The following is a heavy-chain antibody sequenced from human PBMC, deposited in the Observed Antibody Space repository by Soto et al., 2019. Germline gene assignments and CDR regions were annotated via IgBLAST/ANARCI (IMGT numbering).Heavy chain of an antibody. J-gene: IGHJ4*02. D-gene: IGHD2-2*01. V-gene: IGHV6-1*01. CDR2: TYYRSKWYN. CDR3: ARDLADCSSTSCYSTNFDY. CDR1: GDSVSSNSAA. Sequence: QTLSLTCAISGDSVSSNSAAWNWIRQSPSRGLEWLGRTYYRSKWYNDYAVSVKSRITINPDTSKNQFSLQLNSVTPEDTAVYYCARDLADCSSTSCYSTNFDYWGQGTRVTVAS.